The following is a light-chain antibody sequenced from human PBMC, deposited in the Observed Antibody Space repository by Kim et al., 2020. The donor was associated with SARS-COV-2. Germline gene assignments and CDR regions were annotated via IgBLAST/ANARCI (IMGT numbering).Light chain of an antibody. V-gene: IGKV3-11*01. J-gene: IGKJ5*01. CDR3: QHRTDWPT. Sequence: EIEFTHCPATLSLSTGESGTLSCRAIQSISSLLAWYQQKPGQAPRFIIFDASNRASGIPSRFSGSWSGTDFTLTINSLKPEDFAVYYCQHRTDWPTFGQGTRLEIK. CDR2: DAS. CDR1: QSISSL.